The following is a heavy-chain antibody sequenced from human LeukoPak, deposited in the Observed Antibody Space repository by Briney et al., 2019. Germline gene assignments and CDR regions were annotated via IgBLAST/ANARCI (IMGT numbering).Heavy chain of an antibody. CDR1: GGSISSGTYY. CDR2: IYSSGST. D-gene: IGHD3-22*01. V-gene: IGHV4-61*02. J-gene: IGHJ4*02. CDR3: AKDANLYYYDSSGWLNY. Sequence: PSQTLSLTCTVSGGSISSGTYYWTWIRQPAGKGLEWIGRIYSSGSTSYNPSLDSRVRISIDTSKNQFSLKLSSVTAADTAVYYCAKDANLYYYDSSGWLNYWGQGTLVAVSS.